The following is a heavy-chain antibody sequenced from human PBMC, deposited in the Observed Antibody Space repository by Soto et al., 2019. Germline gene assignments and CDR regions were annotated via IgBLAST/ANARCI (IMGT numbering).Heavy chain of an antibody. J-gene: IGHJ4*02. CDR3: AREIAVAGKEFDY. CDR2: IYYSGST. CDR1: GGSISSGGYY. D-gene: IGHD6-19*01. Sequence: SETLSLTCTVSGGSISSGGYYWSWIRQHPGKGLEWIGYIYYSGSTYYNPSLKSRVTISVDTSKNQFSLKLSSVTAADTAVYYCAREIAVAGKEFDYWGQGTLVTVSS. V-gene: IGHV4-31*03.